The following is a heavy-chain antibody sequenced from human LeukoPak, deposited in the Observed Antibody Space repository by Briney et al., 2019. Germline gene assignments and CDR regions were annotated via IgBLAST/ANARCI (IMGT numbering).Heavy chain of an antibody. Sequence: PGASVKVSCKASGYNFIDYGISWVRQAPGQGLEWMGWISVYNGNTNHAQKLQGRITMTTDTSTNTAYMEVGSLRSDDTAVYYCARSGCWFWRNHAVFFAHWGQGTLVTVSS. V-gene: IGHV1-18*01. CDR1: GYNFIDYG. CDR2: ISVYNGNT. CDR3: ARSGCWFWRNHAVFFAH. J-gene: IGHJ4*02. D-gene: IGHD3-10*01.